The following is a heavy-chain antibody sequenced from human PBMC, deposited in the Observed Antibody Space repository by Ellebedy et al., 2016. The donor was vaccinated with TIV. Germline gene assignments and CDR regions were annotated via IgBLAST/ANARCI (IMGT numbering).Heavy chain of an antibody. V-gene: IGHV3-74*01. CDR3: VRDKQDYGGGYYFDGMDV. CDR1: GFTFSGYW. CDR2: IATDGSST. D-gene: IGHD4-23*01. J-gene: IGHJ6*02. Sequence: GESLKISCAASGFTFSGYWMHWVRQPPGKGLVWVSRIATDGSSTTCADSVKGRFSISRDNAKNTLYLHMSSLRAEDTAVYYCVRDKQDYGGGYYFDGMDVWGQGTMVTISS.